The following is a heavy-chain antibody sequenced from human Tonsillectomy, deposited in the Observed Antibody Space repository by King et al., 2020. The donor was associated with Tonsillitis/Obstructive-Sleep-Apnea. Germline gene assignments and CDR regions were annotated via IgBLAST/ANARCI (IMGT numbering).Heavy chain of an antibody. CDR2: ISYDGSHE. V-gene: IGHV3-30*04. CDR3: ARVHQSYSESYSFAS. D-gene: IGHD1-26*01. Sequence: VQLVESGGGVVQPGRSLRLSCAASGFTFSTYAMHWVRLAPGKGLEWVAVISYDGSHEYYADSVRGRFTISRDISKKTLYLQMNSLRGEDTAVYYCARVHQSYSESYSFASWGQGTLVTVSS. J-gene: IGHJ4*02. CDR1: GFTFSTYA.